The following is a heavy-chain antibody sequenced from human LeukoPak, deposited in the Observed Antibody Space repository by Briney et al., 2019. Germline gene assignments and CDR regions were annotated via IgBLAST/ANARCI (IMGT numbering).Heavy chain of an antibody. CDR2: IYSGGST. CDR1: GFTVSSNY. Sequence: PGGSLRLSCAASGFTVSSNYMSWVRQAPGKGLEWVSVIYSGGSTYYADSVKGRFTISRDNSKNTLYLQMNSLRAEDTAVYYCANTVTRGYSGYDEVYWGQGTLVTVSS. J-gene: IGHJ4*02. V-gene: IGHV3-53*01. CDR3: ANTVTRGYSGYDEVY. D-gene: IGHD5-12*01.